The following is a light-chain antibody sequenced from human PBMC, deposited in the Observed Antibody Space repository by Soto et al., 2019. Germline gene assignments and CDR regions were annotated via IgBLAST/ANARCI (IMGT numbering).Light chain of an antibody. V-gene: IGKV1-39*01. Sequence: DIQMTQSPSSLSASVGDRVTITCRASQIITTYVNWYQQRPGKAPKLLFSDASSLQSGVPSRFSGSGYGTDFTLTINSLQPEDFATYYGQLSYSTLLPWTFGQGTKGEVK. J-gene: IGKJ1*01. CDR2: DAS. CDR1: QIITTY. CDR3: QLSYSTLLPWT.